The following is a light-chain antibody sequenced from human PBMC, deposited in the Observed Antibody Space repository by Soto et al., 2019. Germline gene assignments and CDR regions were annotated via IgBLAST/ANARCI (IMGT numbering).Light chain of an antibody. CDR1: QSISGW. V-gene: IGKV1-5*03. CDR3: QQYNSYPWK. J-gene: IGKJ1*01. CDR2: KAS. Sequence: EIRMTQSPSTLSASVGDRVTITCRASQSISGWLAWYQQKPGKAPKLLIYKASSLESGVPLRFSGSGAGTEFTLTISSLQPADFATYYCQQYNSYPWKFGQGTKVAIK.